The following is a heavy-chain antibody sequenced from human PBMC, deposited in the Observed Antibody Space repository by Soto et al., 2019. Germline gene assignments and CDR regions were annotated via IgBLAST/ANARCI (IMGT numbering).Heavy chain of an antibody. CDR1: GFTFSSYA. J-gene: IGHJ4*02. CDR2: ISGSGGST. CDR3: ANNPYDYVWWL. V-gene: IGHV3-23*01. Sequence: EAQLLESGGGLVQPGGSLRLSCAASGFTFSSYAMSWVRQAPGKGLEWVSAISGSGGSTYYADSVKGRFTISRDNSKNTLYLQMNSLRAEDTAVYYCANNPYDYVWWLWGQGTLVTVSS. D-gene: IGHD3-16*01.